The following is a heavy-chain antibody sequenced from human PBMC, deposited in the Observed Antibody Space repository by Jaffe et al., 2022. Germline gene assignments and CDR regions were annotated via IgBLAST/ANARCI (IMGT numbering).Heavy chain of an antibody. CDR3: AKDTYGDHGYYYMDV. CDR1: GFTFSSYG. J-gene: IGHJ6*03. V-gene: IGHV3-30*18. D-gene: IGHD4-17*01. CDR2: ISYDGSNK. Sequence: QVQLVESGGGVVQPGRSLRLSCAASGFTFSSYGMHWVRQAPGKGLEWVAVISYDGSNKYYADSVKGRFTISRDNSKNTLYLQMNSLRAEDTAVYYCAKDTYGDHGYYYMDVWGKGTTVTVSS.